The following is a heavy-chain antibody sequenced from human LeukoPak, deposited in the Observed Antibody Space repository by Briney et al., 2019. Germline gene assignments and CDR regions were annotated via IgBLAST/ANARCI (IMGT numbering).Heavy chain of an antibody. J-gene: IGHJ4*02. D-gene: IGHD3-22*01. CDR2: FSGSGGST. CDR1: GFTFSSYA. V-gene: IGHV3-23*01. Sequence: QSGGSLRLSCAASGFTFSSYAMSWVRQAPGKGLEWVSAFSGSGGSTYYADSVKGRFTISRDNSKNTLYLQMNSLRAEDTAVYYCAKGPKSSYYYDSSGYFPYYFDYWGQGTLVTVSS. CDR3: AKGPKSSYYYDSSGYFPYYFDY.